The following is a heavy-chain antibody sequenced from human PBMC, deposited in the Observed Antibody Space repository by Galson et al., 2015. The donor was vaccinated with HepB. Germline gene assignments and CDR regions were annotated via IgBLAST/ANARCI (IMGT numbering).Heavy chain of an antibody. CDR2: IKQDGSEK. CDR1: GFTFSSYW. J-gene: IGHJ2*01. CDR3: ARVSEFRAATHSPNWYFDL. D-gene: IGHD2-15*01. Sequence: SLRLSCAASGFTFSSYWMSWVRQAPGKGLEWVANIKQDGSEKYYVDSVKGRFTISRDNAKNSLYLQMNSLRAEDTAVYYCARVSEFRAATHSPNWYFDLWGRGTLVTVSS. V-gene: IGHV3-7*03.